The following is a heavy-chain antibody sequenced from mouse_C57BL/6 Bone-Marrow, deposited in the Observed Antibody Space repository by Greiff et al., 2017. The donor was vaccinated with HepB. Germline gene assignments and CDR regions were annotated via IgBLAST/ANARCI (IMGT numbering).Heavy chain of an antibody. Sequence: VQRVESGAELARPGASVKLSCKASGYTFTSYGISWVKQRTGQGLEWIGEIYPRSGNTYYNEKFKGKATLTADKSSSTAYMELRSLTSEDSAVYFCAISGTRYFDVWGTGTTVTVSS. D-gene: IGHD4-1*01. J-gene: IGHJ1*03. V-gene: IGHV1-81*01. CDR3: AISGTRYFDV. CDR2: IYPRSGNT. CDR1: GYTFTSYG.